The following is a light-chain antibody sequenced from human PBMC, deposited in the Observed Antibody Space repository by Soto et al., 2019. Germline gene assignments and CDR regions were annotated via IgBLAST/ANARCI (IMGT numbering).Light chain of an antibody. CDR1: QNASSN. Sequence: EIVMTQSPATLSVSPGERATLSCRASQNASSNLAWYQKKPGQAPRLLIYGASTRANGIPTRFSGSGFGTEFTLTISSLQSEDFAVYYCQQYNNRWTFGQGTRVEIK. CDR2: GAS. V-gene: IGKV3-15*01. CDR3: QQYNNRWT. J-gene: IGKJ1*01.